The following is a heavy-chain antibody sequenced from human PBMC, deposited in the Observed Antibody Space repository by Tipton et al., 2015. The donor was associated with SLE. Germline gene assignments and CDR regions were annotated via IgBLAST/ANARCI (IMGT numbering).Heavy chain of an antibody. CDR2: IYPGDSDT. J-gene: IGHJ3*02. CDR1: GYSFTSYW. D-gene: IGHD6-13*01. Sequence: QLVQSGAEVKKPGESLKISCKGSGYSFTSYWIGWVRQMPGKGLEWMGIIYPGDSDTRYSPSFQGQGTISADKSIRTAYLQWSSLKASDTAMYYCASPSRYSSSWSGVDAFDIWGQWTMVTVSS. CDR3: ASPSRYSSSWSGVDAFDI. V-gene: IGHV5-51*01.